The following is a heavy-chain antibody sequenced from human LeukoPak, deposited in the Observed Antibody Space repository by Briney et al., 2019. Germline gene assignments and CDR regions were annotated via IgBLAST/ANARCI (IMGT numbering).Heavy chain of an antibody. CDR1: GFTFSSYW. Sequence: GESLRLSCAASGFTFSSYWMNWVRQAPGKGLEWVANIKQDGSEKYFVDSVKGRFTISRDNPKNSLYLKMNSLRAEDTAVYYCARESPVATSGAFDIWGQGTMVTVSS. J-gene: IGHJ3*02. V-gene: IGHV3-7*03. CDR3: ARESPVATSGAFDI. D-gene: IGHD2-15*01. CDR2: IKQDGSEK.